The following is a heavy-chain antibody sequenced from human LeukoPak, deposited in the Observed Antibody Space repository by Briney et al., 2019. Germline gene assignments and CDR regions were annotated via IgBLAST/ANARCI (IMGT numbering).Heavy chain of an antibody. J-gene: IGHJ4*02. CDR2: IHYNGNT. CDR3: ARATRGSFYACDY. Sequence: KPSETLCLTCTVSGDSISNYYWSWIRQPPGKGLEWIGYIHYNGNTNYNPSLKSRVTISVDTSKNQLSLKLTSVTAADTAVYYCARATRGSFYACDYWGQGTLVTVSS. V-gene: IGHV4-59*01. D-gene: IGHD1-26*01. CDR1: GDSISNYY.